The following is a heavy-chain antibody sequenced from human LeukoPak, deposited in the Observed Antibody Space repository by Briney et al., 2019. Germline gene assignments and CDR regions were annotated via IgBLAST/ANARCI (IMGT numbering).Heavy chain of an antibody. CDR1: GGTFSSYA. V-gene: IGHV1-69*13. CDR3: AREGPYSSGWDLDY. CDR2: IIPIFGTA. D-gene: IGHD6-19*01. Sequence: ASVKVSCKASGGTFSSYAISWVRQAPGQGLEWMGGIIPIFGTANYAQKFQGRVTITADESTSTAYMELSSLRSEDTAVYYCAREGPYSSGWDLDYWDQGTLVTVSS. J-gene: IGHJ4*02.